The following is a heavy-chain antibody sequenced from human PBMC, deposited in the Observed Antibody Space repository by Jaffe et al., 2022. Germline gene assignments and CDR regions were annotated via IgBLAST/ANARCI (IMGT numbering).Heavy chain of an antibody. V-gene: IGHV3-30*02. CDR3: AKDRDDYGDDF. CDR2: VRSDGGGK. CDR1: GFTFNHFG. Sequence: QVQLVESGGGVVQPGGSLRLSCAASGFTFNHFGMHWIRQAPAKGLQWVALVRSDGGGKYYADSVRGRFTISRDNSKNALYLQMNSLRPEDTALYYCAKDRDDYGDDFWGQGTLVTVSS. J-gene: IGHJ4*02. D-gene: IGHD4-17*01.